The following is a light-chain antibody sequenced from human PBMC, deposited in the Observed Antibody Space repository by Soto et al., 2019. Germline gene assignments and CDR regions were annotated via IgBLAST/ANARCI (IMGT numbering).Light chain of an antibody. V-gene: IGKV3-20*01. CDR2: GVS. CDR3: QQYGTSPRT. Sequence: EIVLTQSPGTLSLSPGERATLSCRASQRVRSSYLAWYQQKLGQAPRLLIYGVSNRATGIPDRFSGSGSGTDFTLTISRLESEDFAVYYCQQYGTSPRTFGQGTKVELK. J-gene: IGKJ1*01. CDR1: QRVRSSY.